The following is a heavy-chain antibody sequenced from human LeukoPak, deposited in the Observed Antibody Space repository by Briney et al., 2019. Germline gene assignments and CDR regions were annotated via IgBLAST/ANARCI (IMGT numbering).Heavy chain of an antibody. CDR1: GYTFTGYY. D-gene: IGHD6-19*01. CDR3: ARVLLPYIAVAGTDFDY. V-gene: IGHV1-2*06. J-gene: IGHJ4*02. CDR2: INPNSGGT. Sequence: ASVKVSCKASGYTFTGYYMHWVRQAPGQGLEWMGRINPNSGGTNYAQKLQGRVTMTTDTSTSTAYMELRSLRSDDTAVYYCARVLLPYIAVAGTDFDYWGQGTLVTVSS.